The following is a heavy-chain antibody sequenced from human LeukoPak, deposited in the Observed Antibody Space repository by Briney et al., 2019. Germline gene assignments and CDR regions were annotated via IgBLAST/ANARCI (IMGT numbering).Heavy chain of an antibody. D-gene: IGHD2-2*01. J-gene: IGHJ6*02. CDR2: FDPEDGET. V-gene: IGHV1-24*01. CDR1: GYTLTELS. Sequence: GASVKVSCKVSGYTLTELSMHWVRQAPGKGLEWMGGFDPEDGETIYAQKFQGRVTMTEDTSTDTAYMELSSLRSEDTAVYYCATEGPIVVVPAAMPDYYYGMDVWGQGTTVTVSS. CDR3: ATEGPIVVVPAAMPDYYYGMDV.